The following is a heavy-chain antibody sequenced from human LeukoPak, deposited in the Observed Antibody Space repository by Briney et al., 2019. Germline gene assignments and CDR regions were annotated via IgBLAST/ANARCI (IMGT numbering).Heavy chain of an antibody. J-gene: IGHJ4*02. CDR1: GFTFSSYT. Sequence: GGSLRLSCAASGFTFSSYTMNWVRQAPGRGLEWVSSISSSSNYIYYADSVKGRFTISRDNAKNSLYLQMNSLRAEDTALYYCAKHSYRVDSFTDYWGQGTLVTVSS. CDR3: AKHSYRVDSFTDY. CDR2: ISSSSNYI. V-gene: IGHV3-21*01. D-gene: IGHD5-12*01.